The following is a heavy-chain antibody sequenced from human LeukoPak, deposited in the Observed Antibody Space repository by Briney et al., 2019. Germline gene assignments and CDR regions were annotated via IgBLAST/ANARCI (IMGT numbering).Heavy chain of an antibody. CDR1: GYTFTSYD. Sequence: ASVKVSCKASGYTFTSYDINWVRQATGQGLEWMGWMNPNSGNTGYAQKFQGRVTMTRNTSISTAYMELSSLRSEDTAVYYCARAYQYVVVLATYYYYYMDVWGKGTTVTVSS. D-gene: IGHD2-2*01. CDR3: ARAYQYVVVLATYYYYYMDV. CDR2: MNPNSGNT. V-gene: IGHV1-8*01. J-gene: IGHJ6*03.